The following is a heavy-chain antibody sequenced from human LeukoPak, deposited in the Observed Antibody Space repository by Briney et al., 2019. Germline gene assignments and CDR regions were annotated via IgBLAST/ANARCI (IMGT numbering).Heavy chain of an antibody. CDR2: ISGSGGST. CDR3: AKDPPRDSSGWYEGLNWFDP. J-gene: IGHJ5*02. CDR1: GFTFSSYA. V-gene: IGHV3-23*01. D-gene: IGHD6-19*01. Sequence: GGSLRLSCAASGFTFSSYAMSWVRQAPGKGLEWVSAISGSGGSTYYADSVKGRLTISRDNSKNTLYLQMNSLRAEDTAVYYCAKDPPRDSSGWYEGLNWFDPWGQGTLVTVSS.